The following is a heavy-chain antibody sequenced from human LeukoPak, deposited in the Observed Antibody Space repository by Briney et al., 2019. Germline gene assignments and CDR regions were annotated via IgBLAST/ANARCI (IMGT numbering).Heavy chain of an antibody. CDR1: AGSIRSSSW. J-gene: IGHJ6*02. CDR2: IYLYGTT. V-gene: IGHV4-4*02. Sequence: TPSETLSLTCSVSAGSIRSSSWWSWVRQSPVKGLEWIGEIYLYGTTNYNPSLKSRVTMSVDRSKNQFSLKLSSVTAADTAVYYCARQQWEQQGRDYYFNGLDVWGPGTTVIVSS. D-gene: IGHD1-26*01. CDR3: ARQQWEQQGRDYYFNGLDV.